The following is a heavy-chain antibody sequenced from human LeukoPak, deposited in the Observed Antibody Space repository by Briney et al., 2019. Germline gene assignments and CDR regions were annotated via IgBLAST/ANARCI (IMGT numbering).Heavy chain of an antibody. CDR2: INSDGTST. D-gene: IGHD3-22*01. Sequence: GGSLRLSCAASGFTFSDYWMHWVRQVPGKGLVWVSRINSDGTSTVYAESVKGRFTMSRNNAKNMLYLEMDSLRAEDTAVYFCAREGLPYYKRGVFYFCSAPGGKETLVTVSS. V-gene: IGHV3-74*01. CDR1: GFTFSDYW. J-gene: IGHJ5*02. CDR3: AREGLPYYKRGVFYFCSAP.